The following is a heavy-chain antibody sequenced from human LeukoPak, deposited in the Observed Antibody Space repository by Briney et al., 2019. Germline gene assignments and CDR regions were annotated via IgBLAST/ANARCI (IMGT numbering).Heavy chain of an antibody. J-gene: IGHJ4*02. Sequence: QPGGSLRLSCAASGFTVSSNYMSWVRQAPGKGLEWVSVIYRGGSTHYAGSVEGRFTISRDKSKNTVYLQLNSLRAEDTAVYYCAQRRAVAGTFDYWGQGTLVTVSS. V-gene: IGHV3-53*01. CDR3: AQRRAVAGTFDY. CDR1: GFTVSSNY. D-gene: IGHD6-19*01. CDR2: IYRGGST.